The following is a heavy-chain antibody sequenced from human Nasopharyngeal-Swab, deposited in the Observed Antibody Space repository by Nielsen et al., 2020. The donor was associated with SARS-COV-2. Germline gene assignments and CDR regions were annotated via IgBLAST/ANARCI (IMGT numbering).Heavy chain of an antibody. CDR3: ARGAPCTMVRGVITFQYYYYYMDV. D-gene: IGHD3-10*01. V-gene: IGHV1-69*01. Sequence: WVRQAPGQGLEWMGGIIPIFGTANYAQKFQGRVTITADESTSTAYMELSSLRSEDTAVYYCARGAPCTMVRGVITFQYYYYYMDVWGKGTTVTVSS. J-gene: IGHJ6*03. CDR2: IIPIFGTA.